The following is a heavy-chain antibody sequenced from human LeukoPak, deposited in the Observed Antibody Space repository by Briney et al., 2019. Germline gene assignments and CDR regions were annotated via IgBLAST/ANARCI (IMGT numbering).Heavy chain of an antibody. Sequence: SETLSLTCTVSGDSISNYYWSWIRQPPGKGLEWIGYIYSSGSTNYNPSLKSRVYISVDTSKNQFSLKLSSVTAADTAMYYCARHSVCRYYFDYWGQGTLVTVSS. CDR2: IYSSGST. V-gene: IGHV4-4*09. CDR1: GDSISNYY. CDR3: ARHSVCRYYFDY. J-gene: IGHJ4*02. D-gene: IGHD2-8*01.